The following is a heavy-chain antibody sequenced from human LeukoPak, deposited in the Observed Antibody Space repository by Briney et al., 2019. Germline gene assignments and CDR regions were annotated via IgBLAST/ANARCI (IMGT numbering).Heavy chain of an antibody. Sequence: NSSETLSLTCTVSGGSISSGSYYWSWIRQPAGKGLEWIGRIYTSGSTNYNPSLKSRVTISVDTSKNQFSLKLSSVTAADTAVYYCARDMWGIYAGVDYYGSGSRRIYYFDYWGQGTLVTVSS. CDR3: ARDMWGIYAGVDYYGSGSRRIYYFDY. CDR2: IYTSGST. J-gene: IGHJ4*02. D-gene: IGHD3-10*01. V-gene: IGHV4-61*02. CDR1: GGSISSGSYY.